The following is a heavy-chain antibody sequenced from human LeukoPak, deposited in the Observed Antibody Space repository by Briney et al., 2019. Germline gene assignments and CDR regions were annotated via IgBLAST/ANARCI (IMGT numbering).Heavy chain of an antibody. CDR1: GFTFSSYA. Sequence: PGGSLRLSCAASGFTFSSYAISWVRQAPGQGLEWMGRIIPIFGTANYAQKFQGRVTITTDESTSTAYMELSSLRSEDTAVYYCAREDGRHSYGISYFDYWGQGTLVTVSS. V-gene: IGHV1-69*05. D-gene: IGHD5-18*01. J-gene: IGHJ4*02. CDR3: AREDGRHSYGISYFDY. CDR2: IIPIFGTA.